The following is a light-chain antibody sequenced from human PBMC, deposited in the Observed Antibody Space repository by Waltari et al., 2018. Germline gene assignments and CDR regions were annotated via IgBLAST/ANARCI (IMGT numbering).Light chain of an antibody. V-gene: IGKV3-15*01. Sequence: VVTPSPATLSVSPGNTVTLPCRARQSVHTNLAWYQQKPGQAPRLLIFAASTRAPGIPSRFGGSGSGTEFTLTITSLQFEDVGVYFCQQYHKWPPGGFGGGTKVEIE. J-gene: IGKJ4*01. CDR2: AAS. CDR3: QQYHKWPPGG. CDR1: QSVHTN.